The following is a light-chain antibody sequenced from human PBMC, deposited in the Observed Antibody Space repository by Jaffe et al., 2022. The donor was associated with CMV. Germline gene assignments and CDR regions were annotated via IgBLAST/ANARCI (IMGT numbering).Light chain of an antibody. CDR1: QTLGNN. V-gene: IGKV3-15*01. J-gene: IGKJ4*01. CDR3: QQYNQWPLT. Sequence: DIVMTQSPATLSVSPGERVTLSCRASQTLGNNLAWYQQTPGQGPRLLIQSASARATGVPVRFSGSGSGTEFTLTISSLQSEDFGIYYCQQYNQWPLTFGGGTKVEIK. CDR2: SAS.